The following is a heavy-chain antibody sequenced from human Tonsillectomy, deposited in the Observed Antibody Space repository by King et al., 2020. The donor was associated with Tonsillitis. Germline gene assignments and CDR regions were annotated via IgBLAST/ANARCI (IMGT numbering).Heavy chain of an antibody. J-gene: IGHJ4*02. V-gene: IGHV3-23*04. CDR1: GFTFSSYA. Sequence: QLVESGGGLVQPGGSPRLSCAASGFTFSSYAMNWVRQAPGKGLEWVSGISSSGGSPYYADSVKGRFTISRDNTMNTLYLQMNSLTAEVPSVYYSAKAGLELRFGYYFDYWGQGTLVTVSS. CDR2: ISSSGGSP. CDR3: AKAGLELRFGYYFDY. D-gene: IGHD1-7*01.